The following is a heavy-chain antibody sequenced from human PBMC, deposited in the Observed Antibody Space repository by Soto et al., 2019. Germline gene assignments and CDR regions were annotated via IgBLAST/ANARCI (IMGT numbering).Heavy chain of an antibody. D-gene: IGHD2-2*02. CDR2: IYYSGST. CDR3: DRVGLYWNFDY. CDR1: GDSISSRSYY. Sequence: SETLSLTCTVTGDSISSRSYYWGWIRQPPGKGLEWIGSIYYSGSTYNNPSLRSRVSMSIDTSKNQFSLKLSSVTAADTAVYYSDRVGLYWNFDYWGQGTLVTVSS. V-gene: IGHV4-39*01. J-gene: IGHJ4*02.